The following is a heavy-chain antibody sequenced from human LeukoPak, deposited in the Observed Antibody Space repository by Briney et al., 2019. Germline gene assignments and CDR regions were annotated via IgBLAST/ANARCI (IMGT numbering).Heavy chain of an antibody. J-gene: IGHJ3*02. V-gene: IGHV4-31*11. CDR2: IYYSGST. Sequence: SETLSLTCAVYGGSFSGYYWSWIRQHPGKGLEWIGYIYYSGSTYYNPSLKSRVTISVDTSKNQFSLKLSSVTAADTAVYYCARYCGGDCNDAFDIWGQGTMVTVSS. D-gene: IGHD2-21*02. CDR3: ARYCGGDCNDAFDI. CDR1: GGSFSGYY.